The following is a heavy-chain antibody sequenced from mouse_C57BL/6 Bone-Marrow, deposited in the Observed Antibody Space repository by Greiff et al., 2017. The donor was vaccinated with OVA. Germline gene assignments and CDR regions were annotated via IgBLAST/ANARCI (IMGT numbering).Heavy chain of an antibody. CDR3: ARGYYGSRTGFAY. V-gene: IGHV1-59*01. J-gene: IGHJ3*01. Sequence: VQLQQPGAELVRPGTSVKLSCKASGYTFTSYWMHWVKQRPGQGLEWIGVIDPSDSYTNYNQKFKGKATLTVDTSSSTAYMQLSSLTSEDSAVYYCARGYYGSRTGFAYWGQGTLVTVSA. CDR2: IDPSDSYT. CDR1: GYTFTSYW. D-gene: IGHD1-1*01.